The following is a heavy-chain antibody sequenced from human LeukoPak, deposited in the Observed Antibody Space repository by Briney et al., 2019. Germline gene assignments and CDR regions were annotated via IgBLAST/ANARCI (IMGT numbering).Heavy chain of an antibody. CDR1: GYTFSSYS. CDR3: ARARGGIAAQAGN. Sequence: GGSLRLSCAAAGYTFSSYSMNCVRQAPGKGLEWVSYISSSSSTIYYADSVKGRFTISRDNAKNSLYLQMNSLRAEDTAVYYCARARGGIAAQAGNWGQGTLVTVSS. J-gene: IGHJ4*02. V-gene: IGHV3-48*01. CDR2: ISSSSSTI. D-gene: IGHD6-13*01.